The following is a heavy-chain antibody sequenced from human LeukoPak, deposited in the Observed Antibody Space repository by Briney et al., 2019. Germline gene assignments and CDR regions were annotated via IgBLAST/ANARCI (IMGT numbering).Heavy chain of an antibody. J-gene: IGHJ4*02. CDR1: GFTFSSYS. D-gene: IGHD1-1*01. CDR3: ARLASEGTFDY. Sequence: GGSLRLSCAASGFTFSSYSMNWVRQAPGKGLEWVSSISSSSSYIYYADSVKGRLTISRDNAKNSLYLQMNSLRSEDTAVYYCARLASEGTFDYWGQGTLVTVSS. V-gene: IGHV3-21*04. CDR2: ISSSSSYI.